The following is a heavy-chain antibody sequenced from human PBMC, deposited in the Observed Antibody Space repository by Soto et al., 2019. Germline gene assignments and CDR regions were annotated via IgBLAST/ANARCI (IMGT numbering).Heavy chain of an antibody. D-gene: IGHD6-19*01. CDR1: GFTFSSYG. CDR3: ARDYSRGWRYYFDY. V-gene: IGHV3-33*01. CDR2: IWYDGSNK. Sequence: GGSLRLSCAASGFTFSSYGMHWVRQAPGKGLEWVAVIWYDGSNKYYADSVKGRFTISRDNSKNTLYLQMNSLRAEDTAVYYCARDYSRGWRYYFDYWGQGTLVTVSS. J-gene: IGHJ4*02.